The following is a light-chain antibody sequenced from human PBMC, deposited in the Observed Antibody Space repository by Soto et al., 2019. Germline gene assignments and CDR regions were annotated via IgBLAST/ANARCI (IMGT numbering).Light chain of an antibody. CDR3: QQYNNWPPLT. J-gene: IGKJ4*01. CDR2: SAS. Sequence: EIVMTQSPATLSVSPGERATLSCRASQSVNYNLAWYQQKPGQAPRLLIYSASTRATGTPARFSGSGSGTEFTLTISSLQSEDFAVYYCQQYNNWPPLTLGGGRKVDIK. V-gene: IGKV3D-15*01. CDR1: QSVNYN.